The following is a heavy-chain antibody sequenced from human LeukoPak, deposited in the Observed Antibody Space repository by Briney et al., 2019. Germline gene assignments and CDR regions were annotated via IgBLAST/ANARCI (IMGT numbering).Heavy chain of an antibody. CDR1: GFKFPDYY. J-gene: IGHJ6*03. CDR3: ASAHLREFYYDYMDV. V-gene: IGHV3-7*01. Sequence: LGGSLRLSCATSGFKFPDYYMSWVRDAPGEGLEWVANIKQDGSETSYVDSVKGQFTISRDNAKNSVYLQMNSLRAEDTAVYYCASAHLREFYYDYMDVWGKGTSVTVSS. CDR2: IKQDGSET.